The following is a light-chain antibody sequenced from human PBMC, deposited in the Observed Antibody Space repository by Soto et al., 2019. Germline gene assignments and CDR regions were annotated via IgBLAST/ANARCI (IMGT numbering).Light chain of an antibody. CDR3: QQYDSWRYT. CDR1: QSVGTN. Sequence: EIVMTQSPATMSLSPGDRAALSCRASQSVGTNLAWYQQKPGQAPTLLIYDASTRATRLPDRFSGSGSGTDFTLTISSLQSEDFAVYYCQQYDSWRYTFGQGTKLEIK. J-gene: IGKJ2*01. V-gene: IGKV3-15*01. CDR2: DAS.